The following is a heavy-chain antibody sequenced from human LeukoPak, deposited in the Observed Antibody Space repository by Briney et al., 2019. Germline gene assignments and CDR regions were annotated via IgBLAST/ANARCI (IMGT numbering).Heavy chain of an antibody. Sequence: GASVKVSCKASGYTFTGYYIHWVRQAPGQGLEWMGWINPNSGGTKYAQKFQGRVTMTSDTSISTAYMDLSRLRSDDTAVYYCARVQYWILKKWGQGTLVTVSS. D-gene: IGHD2/OR15-2a*01. CDR1: GYTFTGYY. CDR2: INPNSGGT. J-gene: IGHJ4*02. V-gene: IGHV1-2*02. CDR3: ARVQYWILKK.